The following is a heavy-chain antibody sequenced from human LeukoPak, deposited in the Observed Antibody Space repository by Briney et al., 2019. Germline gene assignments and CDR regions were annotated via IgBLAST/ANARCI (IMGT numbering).Heavy chain of an antibody. CDR1: GFTFSHYW. CDR3: AREDMWAFDM. D-gene: IGHD2-15*01. J-gene: IGHJ3*02. V-gene: IGHV3-7*01. Sequence: GGSLSLSCAASGFTFSHYWMSWVRQAPGKGLEWGANIKRDGSDKYYIDSVKGPFTISRDNAKNTLYLQMDSLRAEDTAVYYCAREDMWAFDMWGQGTMVTVSS. CDR2: IKRDGSDK.